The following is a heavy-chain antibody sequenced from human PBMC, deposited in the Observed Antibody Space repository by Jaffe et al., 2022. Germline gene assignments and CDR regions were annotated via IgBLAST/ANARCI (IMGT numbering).Heavy chain of an antibody. J-gene: IGHJ4*02. V-gene: IGHV4-38-2*01. D-gene: IGHD1-1*01. CDR3: VASPNWYRFDH. CDR1: GYSDSSSYY. CDR2: ISQGGRT. Sequence: QVQLQESGPGLVKPWETLSLTCAVSGYSDSSSYYWGWIRQPPGRGLEWIGIISQGGRTYYSPSLKSRATISLDSSKNQLSLNLTSMTAAYTAVYYCVASPNWYRFDHWGEGTLVTVSS.